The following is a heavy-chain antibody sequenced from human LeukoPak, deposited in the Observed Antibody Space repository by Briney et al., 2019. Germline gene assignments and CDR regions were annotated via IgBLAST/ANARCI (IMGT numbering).Heavy chain of an antibody. CDR1: GGSFSGYY. CDR2: INHSGST. J-gene: IGHJ4*02. CDR3: ARPSFTSGYGLYY. V-gene: IGHV4-34*01. Sequence: PSETLSLTCAVYGGSFSGYYWSWIRQPPGKGLEWIGEINHSGSTNYNPSLKSRVTISVDTSKNQFSLKLSSVTAADTAVYYCARPSFTSGYGLYYWGQGTLVTVSS. D-gene: IGHD5-18*01.